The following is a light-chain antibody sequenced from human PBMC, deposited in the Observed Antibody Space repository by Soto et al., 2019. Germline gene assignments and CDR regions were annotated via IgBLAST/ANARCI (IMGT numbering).Light chain of an antibody. V-gene: IGKV1-13*02. CDR2: DAS. CDR1: QGISSA. CDR3: QQYNSYSWT. Sequence: AIQLTQSPSSLSASVGDRVTITCRASQGISSALAWYQQKPGKAPKLLIYDASSLESGVPSRFSGSGSGTEFTLTISSLQPDDFATYYCQQYNSYSWTFGQGTKVDIK. J-gene: IGKJ1*01.